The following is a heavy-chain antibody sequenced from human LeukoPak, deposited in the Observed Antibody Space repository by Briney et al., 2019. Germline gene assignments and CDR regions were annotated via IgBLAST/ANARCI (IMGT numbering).Heavy chain of an antibody. V-gene: IGHV4-34*01. D-gene: IGHD1-26*01. CDR1: GGSLRGYY. CDR3: ARFDLGATKCLDY. J-gene: IGHJ4*02. CDR2: INHSVST. Sequence: PSETLSLTCAVYGGSLRGYYWSWIREPPGKGLEGSGEINHSVSTNYNPSLQSRVTISVDTSKNQFSLKLSSVTAADTAVYYCARFDLGATKCLDYWGQGTLVTVSS.